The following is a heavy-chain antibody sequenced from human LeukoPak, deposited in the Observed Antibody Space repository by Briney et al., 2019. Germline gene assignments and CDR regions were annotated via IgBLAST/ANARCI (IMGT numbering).Heavy chain of an antibody. CDR3: ARDRSSGWQYNWFDP. CDR2: INPNSGGT. V-gene: IGHV1-2*02. Sequence: ASVKVSCKASGYTFTGYYMHWVRQAPGQGLEWMGWINPNSGGTNYAQKFQGRVTMTRDTSISTAYKELSRLRSDDTAVYYCARDRSSGWQYNWFDPWGQGTLVTVSS. D-gene: IGHD6-19*01. J-gene: IGHJ5*02. CDR1: GYTFTGYY.